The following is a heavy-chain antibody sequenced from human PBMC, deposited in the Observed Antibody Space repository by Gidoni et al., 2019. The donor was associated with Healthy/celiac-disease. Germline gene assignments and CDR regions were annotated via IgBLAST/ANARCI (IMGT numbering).Heavy chain of an antibody. V-gene: IGHV3-9*01. CDR3: AKVAGRFSSIAEGLFDY. CDR2: ISWNSGSI. D-gene: IGHD6-6*01. Sequence: EVQLVESGGGLVQPGRSLRLSCAASGFTFADYAMHWVRQAPGKGLEWVSGISWNSGSIGYADSVKGRFTISRDNAKNSLYLQMNSLRAEDTALYYCAKVAGRFSSIAEGLFDYWGQGTLVTVSS. CDR1: GFTFADYA. J-gene: IGHJ4*02.